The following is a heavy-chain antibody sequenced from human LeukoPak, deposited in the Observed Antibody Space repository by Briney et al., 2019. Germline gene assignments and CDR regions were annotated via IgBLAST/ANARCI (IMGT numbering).Heavy chain of an antibody. D-gene: IGHD3-22*01. CDR1: GGSISSSSYY. CDR2: INHSGST. CDR3: ARGVYDSSGYYYDY. V-gene: IGHV4-39*07. Sequence: SETLSLTCTVSGGSISSSSYYWGWIRQPPGQGLEWIGEINHSGSTNYNPSLKSRVTISVDTSENQFSLKLSSVTAADTAVYYCARGVYDSSGYYYDYWGQGTLVTVSS. J-gene: IGHJ4*02.